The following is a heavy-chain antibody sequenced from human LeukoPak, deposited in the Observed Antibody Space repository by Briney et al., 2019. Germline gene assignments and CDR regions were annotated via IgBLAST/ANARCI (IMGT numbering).Heavy chain of an antibody. CDR2: IYYSGST. Sequence: PSETLSLTCTVSGGSISSYYWSWIRQPPGKGLEWIGYIYYSGSTNYNPSLKSRVTISVDTSKNQFSLKLSSVTAADTAVYYCARSQAAAARRPKTLPDYWGQGTLVTVSS. V-gene: IGHV4-59*01. D-gene: IGHD6-13*01. CDR3: ARSQAAAARRPKTLPDY. CDR1: GGSISSYY. J-gene: IGHJ4*02.